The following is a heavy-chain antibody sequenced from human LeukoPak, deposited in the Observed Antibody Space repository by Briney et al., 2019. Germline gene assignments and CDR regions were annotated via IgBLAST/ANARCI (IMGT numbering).Heavy chain of an antibody. Sequence: SETLSLTCTVSGGSISSGDYYWSWIRQPPGKGLEWIRYIYYSGSTYYNPSLKSRVTISVDTSKNQFSLKLSSVTAADTAVYYCARDGTSLNLAEFDYWGQGTLVTVSS. CDR3: ARDGTSLNLAEFDY. CDR2: IYYSGST. V-gene: IGHV4-30-4*08. CDR1: GGSISSGDYY. D-gene: IGHD1-1*01. J-gene: IGHJ4*02.